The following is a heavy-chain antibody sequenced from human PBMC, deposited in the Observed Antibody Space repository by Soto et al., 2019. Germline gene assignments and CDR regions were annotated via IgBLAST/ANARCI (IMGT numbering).Heavy chain of an antibody. Sequence: SETLSLTCAVSGGSISSGGYSWRWIRQPPGKGLEWIGYIYHSGSTYYNPSLKSRVTISVDRSKNQFSLKLSSVTAADTAVYYCARAMIVVDLNWFDPWGQGTLVTVSS. CDR3: ARAMIVVDLNWFDP. CDR2: IYHSGST. J-gene: IGHJ5*02. V-gene: IGHV4-30-2*01. D-gene: IGHD3-22*01. CDR1: GGSISSGGYS.